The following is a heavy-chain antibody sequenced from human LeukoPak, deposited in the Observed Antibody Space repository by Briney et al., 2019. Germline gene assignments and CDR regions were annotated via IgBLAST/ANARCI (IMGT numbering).Heavy chain of an antibody. CDR3: ARERGSSGYYYYYYGMDV. Sequence: GASVKVSCKASGYTFTSYGISWVRQAPGQELEWMGWISAYNGNTNYAQKLQGRVTMTTDTSTSTAYMELRSLRSDDTAVYYCARERGSSGYYYYYYGMDVWGQGTTVTVSS. V-gene: IGHV1-18*01. J-gene: IGHJ6*02. CDR1: GYTFTSYG. D-gene: IGHD3-22*01. CDR2: ISAYNGNT.